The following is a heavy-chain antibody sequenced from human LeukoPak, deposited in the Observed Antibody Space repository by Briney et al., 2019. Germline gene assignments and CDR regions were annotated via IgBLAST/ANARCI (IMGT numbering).Heavy chain of an antibody. J-gene: IGHJ6*02. Sequence: GGSLRLSCAASGFTFSSYWMSWVRQAPGKGLEWAANIKQDGSEKYYVDSVKGRFTISRDNAKNSLYLQMNSLRAEDTAVYYCAREGAPGYDFWSGSYYYYGMDVWGQGTTVTVSS. CDR2: IKQDGSEK. D-gene: IGHD3-3*01. V-gene: IGHV3-7*01. CDR3: AREGAPGYDFWSGSYYYYGMDV. CDR1: GFTFSSYW.